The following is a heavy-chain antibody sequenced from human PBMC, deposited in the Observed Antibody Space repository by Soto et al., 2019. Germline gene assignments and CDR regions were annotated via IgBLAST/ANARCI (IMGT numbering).Heavy chain of an antibody. CDR3: ARDYIAVAGRRYWYFDL. Sequence: EVQLVESGGGLVQPGGSLRLSCAASGFTFSSYSMNWVRQAPGKGLEWVSYISSSSSTIYYADSVKGRFTISRDNAKNSLYLQMNSLRAEDTAVYYCARDYIAVAGRRYWYFDLWGRGTLVTVSS. CDR2: ISSSSSTI. J-gene: IGHJ2*01. D-gene: IGHD6-19*01. CDR1: GFTFSSYS. V-gene: IGHV3-48*01.